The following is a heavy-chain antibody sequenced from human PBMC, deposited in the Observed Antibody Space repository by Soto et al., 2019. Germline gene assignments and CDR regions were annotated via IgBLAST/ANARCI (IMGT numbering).Heavy chain of an antibody. CDR1: GGSISPYY. V-gene: IGHV4-59*08. D-gene: IGHD3-9*01. Sequence: QMQLQESGPGLVRPSETLSLTCTVSGGSISPYYWSWVRQPPGKGLEWIAFIFYSGSTNYNPSLKSRVTISVDTSKNQFSLKLTSVTTADTAVYYCARHSSQNFDWLEYWGQGTLVTVSS. J-gene: IGHJ4*02. CDR2: IFYSGST. CDR3: ARHSSQNFDWLEY.